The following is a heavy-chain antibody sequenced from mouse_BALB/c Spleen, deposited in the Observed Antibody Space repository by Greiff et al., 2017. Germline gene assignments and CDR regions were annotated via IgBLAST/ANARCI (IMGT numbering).Heavy chain of an antibody. V-gene: IGHV1-77*01. CDR2: IYPGSGST. D-gene: IGHD2-10*02. CDR3: ARLGYGNYGDYFDY. Sequence: QVQLQQPGPELVKPGASVKMSRKASGYTFTYFVISWVKQRTGQGLEWIGEIYPGSGSTYYNEKFKGKATLTADKSSNTAYMQLNSLTSEDSAVYFCARLGYGNYGDYFDYWGQGTTLTVSS. J-gene: IGHJ2*01. CDR1: GYTFTYFV.